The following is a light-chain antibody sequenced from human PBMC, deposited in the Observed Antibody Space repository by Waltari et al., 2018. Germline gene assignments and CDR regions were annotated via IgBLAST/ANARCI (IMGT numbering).Light chain of an antibody. CDR1: SSNIGNYY. J-gene: IGLJ2*01. V-gene: IGLV1-51*01. CDR2: DNN. Sequence: QSVLTQPPSVSAAPGQKVTISCSGSSSNIGNYYLSLYHQLPGAAPKLLIYDNNKRPSGSPERFSASKSGTSATLGITGLQIGDEADYYCATWDNSLTDVVFGGGTKLTVL. CDR3: ATWDNSLTDVV.